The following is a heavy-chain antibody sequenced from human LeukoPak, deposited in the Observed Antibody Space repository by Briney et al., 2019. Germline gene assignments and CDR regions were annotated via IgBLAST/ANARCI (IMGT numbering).Heavy chain of an antibody. V-gene: IGHV1-8*01. D-gene: IGHD3-22*01. CDR2: MNPNSGNT. CDR1: GYTFTSYD. CDR3: AREANYYDSSGYQNWFDP. J-gene: IGHJ5*02. Sequence: ASVTVSCKASGYTFTSYDINWVRQATGQGLEGMGWMNPNSGNTGYARKFQGRVTMTRNTSISTAYMELCSLRSEDTAVYYCAREANYYDSSGYQNWFDPWGQGTLVTVSS.